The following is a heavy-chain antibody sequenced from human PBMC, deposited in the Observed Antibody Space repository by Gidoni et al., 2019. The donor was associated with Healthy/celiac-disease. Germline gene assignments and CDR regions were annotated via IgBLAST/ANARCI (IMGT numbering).Heavy chain of an antibody. CDR2: IYSGGST. D-gene: IGHD3-10*01. V-gene: IGHV3-53*02. CDR3: ARVDMARGGDYYYYGMDV. Sequence: EVQLVETGGGLVQPGGSLRLSCAASGFTVSSNYMRWVRQAPGQGLGWVSVIYSGGSTSYADSVKGQFTISRDNSKNTLNLQMNSLRAEDTAVYYCARVDMARGGDYYYYGMDVWGQGTTVTVSS. CDR1: GFTVSSNY. J-gene: IGHJ6*02.